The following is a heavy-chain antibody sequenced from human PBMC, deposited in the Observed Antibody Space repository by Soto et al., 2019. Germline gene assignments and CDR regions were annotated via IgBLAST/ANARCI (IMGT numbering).Heavy chain of an antibody. CDR1: GGTFSSYA. D-gene: IGHD6-19*01. CDR2: IIPIFGTA. J-gene: IGHJ6*02. V-gene: IGHV1-69*13. CDR3: ARDHGAVAGNNYYYYYGMDV. Sequence: SVKVSCKASGGTFSSYAISWVRQAPGQGLEWMGGIIPIFGTANYAQKFQGRVTITADESTSTAYMELSSLRPEDTAVYYCARDHGAVAGNNYYYYYGMDVWGQGTTVTVSS.